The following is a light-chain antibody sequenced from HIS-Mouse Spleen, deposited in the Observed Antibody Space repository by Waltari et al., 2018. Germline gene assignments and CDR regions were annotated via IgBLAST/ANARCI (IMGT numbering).Light chain of an antibody. CDR2: GAS. J-gene: IGKJ1*01. V-gene: IGKV3-20*01. Sequence: EIVLTQSPGTLSLSPGERATLSCRASQSVSSLYLSWYQQKPGPAPRLLIYGASSRATGIPDRFSGSWSGTDFTLTISRLEPEDFAVYYCQQYGSSPPWTFGQGTKVEIK. CDR1: QSVSSLY. CDR3: QQYGSSPPWT.